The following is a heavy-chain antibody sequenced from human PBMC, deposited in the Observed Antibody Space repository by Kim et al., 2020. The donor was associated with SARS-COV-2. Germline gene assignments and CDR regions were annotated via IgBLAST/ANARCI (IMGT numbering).Heavy chain of an antibody. CDR1: GFTFSSYS. Sequence: GGSLRLSCAASGFTFSSYSMNWVRQAPGKGLEWVSYISSSSSTIYYADSVKGRFTISRDNAKNSLYLQMNSLRAEDTAVYYCARGMGSYGSGSYYSLLYYGMDVWGQGTTVTVSS. J-gene: IGHJ6*02. D-gene: IGHD3-10*01. CDR3: ARGMGSYGSGSYYSLLYYGMDV. V-gene: IGHV3-48*04. CDR2: ISSSSSTI.